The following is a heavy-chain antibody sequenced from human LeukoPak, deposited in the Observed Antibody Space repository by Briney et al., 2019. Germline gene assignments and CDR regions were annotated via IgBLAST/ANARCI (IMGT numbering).Heavy chain of an antibody. CDR1: GYTFTSYG. D-gene: IGHD1-14*01. Sequence: ASVKVSCKASGYTFTSYGTSWVRQAPGQGLEWMGWISVYSGNTNYAQKFQGRVTMTTDTSTSTAYMELRSLRSDDTAVYYCARDIKRSRARWENLGFDPWGQGTLVTVSS. CDR2: ISVYSGNT. V-gene: IGHV1-18*01. CDR3: ARDIKRSRARWENLGFDP. J-gene: IGHJ5*02.